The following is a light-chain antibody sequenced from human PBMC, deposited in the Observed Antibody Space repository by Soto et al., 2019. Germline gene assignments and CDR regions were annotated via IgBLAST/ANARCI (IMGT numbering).Light chain of an antibody. CDR2: NAS. J-gene: IGKJ1*01. V-gene: IGKV1-5*03. Sequence: DIQMTQSPSTLSASVGDRVTITCRASQSISSWLAWYQQKPGKAPKLLIYNASSLESGVPSRFSGSGSGTVFTLTISSLHPDYFATYYCQQYNSYWTFGQGTKVEIK. CDR3: QQYNSYWT. CDR1: QSISSW.